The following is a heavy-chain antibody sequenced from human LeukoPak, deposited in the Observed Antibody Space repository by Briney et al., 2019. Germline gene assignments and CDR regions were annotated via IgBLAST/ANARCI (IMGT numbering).Heavy chain of an antibody. V-gene: IGHV3-74*01. Sequence: PGGSLRLSCAASGFTFSSYWMHWVRQAPGKGLVWVSRINSDGSSTSYADSVKGRFTISRDNAKNTLYLQMNSLRAEDTAVYYCARGDITSPRDYWGQGTLVTVSS. J-gene: IGHJ4*02. CDR2: INSDGSST. CDR3: ARGDITSPRDY. CDR1: GFTFSSYW. D-gene: IGHD3-10*01.